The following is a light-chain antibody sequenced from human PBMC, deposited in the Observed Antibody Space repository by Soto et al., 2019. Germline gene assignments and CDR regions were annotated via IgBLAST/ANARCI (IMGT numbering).Light chain of an antibody. V-gene: IGLV2-14*01. CDR3: SSYTTTSTPP. J-gene: IGLJ2*01. CDR1: SSDVGGYNY. Sequence: QSALTQPASVSGSPGQSITISCTGTSSDVGGYNYVSWYQQHPGKAPKLMIYDVSNRPSGVSNRFSGSKSGNTASLTISGLQAEDEADYYCSSYTTTSTPPLGG. CDR2: DVS.